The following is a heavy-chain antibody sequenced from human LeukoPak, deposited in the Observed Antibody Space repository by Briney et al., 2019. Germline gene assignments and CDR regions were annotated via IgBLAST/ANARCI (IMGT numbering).Heavy chain of an antibody. Sequence: GGSLRLSCAASGFTFSSYAMSWVRQAPGKGLEWVSAISGSGGSTYYADSVKGRFTISRDNSKNTLYLQMNSLRAEDTAVYYCAKDRLVRRWLQLVLDYWGQGTLVTVSS. CDR2: ISGSGGST. D-gene: IGHD5-24*01. CDR1: GFTFSSYA. CDR3: AKDRLVRRWLQLVLDY. J-gene: IGHJ4*02. V-gene: IGHV3-23*01.